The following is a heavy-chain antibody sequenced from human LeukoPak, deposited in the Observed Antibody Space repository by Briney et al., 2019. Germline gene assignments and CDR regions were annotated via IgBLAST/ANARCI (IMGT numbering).Heavy chain of an antibody. D-gene: IGHD5-12*01. CDR2: IYYTGST. V-gene: IGHV4-59*11. CDR3: ARWQNWFDP. J-gene: IGHJ5*02. CDR1: GGSISRHY. Sequence: PSETLSLTCTVSGGSISRHYWSWIRQPPGKGLEWIAYIYYTGSTNYNPSLKSRLTMSLDTSKNQFSLKLSSVTAADTAVYYCARWQNWFDPWGQGTLVTASS.